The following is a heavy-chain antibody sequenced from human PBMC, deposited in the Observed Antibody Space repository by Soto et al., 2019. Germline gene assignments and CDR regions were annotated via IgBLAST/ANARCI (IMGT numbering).Heavy chain of an antibody. V-gene: IGHV3-23*01. D-gene: IGHD4-17*01. CDR1: GFTFSTYA. Sequence: WGSLRLSCAASGFTFSTYAMTWVRQAPGRGLEWVSSISGSGDSTYYADSVKGRFTISRDNSKNTLYLQMNSLRAEDTAVYHCARDPLYGDYPFPKVLDIWGQGTMVTV. CDR3: ARDPLYGDYPFPKVLDI. J-gene: IGHJ3*02. CDR2: ISGSGDST.